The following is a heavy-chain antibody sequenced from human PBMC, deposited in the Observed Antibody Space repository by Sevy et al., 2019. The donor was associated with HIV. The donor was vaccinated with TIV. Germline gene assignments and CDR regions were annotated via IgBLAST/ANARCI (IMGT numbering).Heavy chain of an antibody. CDR3: AKGIGYSGYETDY. CDR1: GGSFSGYY. CDR2: ISGSGIST. V-gene: IGHV3-23*01. D-gene: IGHD5-12*01. J-gene: IGHJ4*02. Sequence: ETLSLTCVVYGGSFSGYYWSWIRQPPGKGLEWVSAISGSGISTYYADSVKGRFTISRDNSKNTLYLQMNNLRAEDTAVFYCAKGIGYSGYETDYWGQGTLVTVSS.